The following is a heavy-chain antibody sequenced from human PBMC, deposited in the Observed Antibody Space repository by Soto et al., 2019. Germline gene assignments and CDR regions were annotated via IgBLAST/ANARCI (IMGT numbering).Heavy chain of an antibody. CDR3: ARGVDTAMVYDYYYYGMDV. V-gene: IGHV4-31*03. Sequence: PSETLSLTCTVSDGSISSVVYYWSRIHQHPGKGLEWIGYIYYSGSTYYNPSLKSRVTISVDTSKNQFSLKLSSVTAADTAVYYCARGVDTAMVYDYYYYGMDVWGQGTTVTVSS. CDR1: DGSISSVVYY. J-gene: IGHJ6*02. CDR2: IYYSGST. D-gene: IGHD5-18*01.